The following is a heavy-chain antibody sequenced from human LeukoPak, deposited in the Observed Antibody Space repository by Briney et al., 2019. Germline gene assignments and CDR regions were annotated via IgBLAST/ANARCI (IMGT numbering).Heavy chain of an antibody. Sequence: SVKVSCKASGGTFSSYAISWVRQAPGQGLEWMGGIIPIFGTANYAQKFQGRVTITTDESTSTAYMELSSLRSEGKAVYYCARLYYDFWSGYYASWGQGTLVTVSS. J-gene: IGHJ4*02. CDR2: IIPIFGTA. D-gene: IGHD3-3*01. CDR3: ARLYYDFWSGYYAS. CDR1: GGTFSSYA. V-gene: IGHV1-69*05.